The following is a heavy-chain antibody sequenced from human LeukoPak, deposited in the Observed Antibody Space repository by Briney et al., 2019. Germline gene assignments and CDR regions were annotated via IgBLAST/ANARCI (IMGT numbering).Heavy chain of an antibody. CDR2: VYYGGPT. Sequence: PSETLSLTCTVSGGSINSRSYYGGWIRQPPGKGLEWIVSVYYGGPTYYHPSLKSRVTLSEDTSKNQFSLKLSSVTAADTAVYYCARRATTVTTGYYYYYMDVWGKGTTVTVSS. D-gene: IGHD4-17*01. J-gene: IGHJ6*03. V-gene: IGHV4-39*01. CDR1: GGSINSRSYY. CDR3: ARRATTVTTGYYYYYMDV.